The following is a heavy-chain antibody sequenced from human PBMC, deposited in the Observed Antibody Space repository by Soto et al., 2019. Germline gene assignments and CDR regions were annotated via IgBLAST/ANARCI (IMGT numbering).Heavy chain of an antibody. J-gene: IGHJ6*02. Sequence: KPSETLSLTCAVYGGSFSGYYWSWIRQPPGKGLEWIGEINHSGSTNYNPSLKSRVTISVDTSKNQFSLKLSSVTAADTAVYYCARGQGYYYYGMDVWGQGTTVTVSS. CDR2: INHSGST. CDR1: GGSFSGYY. V-gene: IGHV4-34*01. CDR3: ARGQGYYYYGMDV.